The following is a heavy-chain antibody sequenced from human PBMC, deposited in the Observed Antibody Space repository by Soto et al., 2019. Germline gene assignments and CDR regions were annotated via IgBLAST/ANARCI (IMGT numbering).Heavy chain of an antibody. CDR1: GGTISGYY. D-gene: IGHD3-3*01. CDR2: IYSSGNT. Sequence: PSETLPLPCSVSGGTISGYYCTWIRQPAWKGLEWIGRIYSSGNTKYNPSLQSRVTMSLDTSNKHFSLRLTSVTAADTAVYYCARAQRFYEWFERCDRGTLFTGCS. V-gene: IGHV4-4*07. CDR3: ARAQRFYEWFER. J-gene: IGHJ5*02.